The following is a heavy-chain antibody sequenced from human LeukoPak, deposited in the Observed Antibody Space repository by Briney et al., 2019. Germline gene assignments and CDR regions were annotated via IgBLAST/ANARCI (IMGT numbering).Heavy chain of an antibody. CDR1: GYSFTNYW. CDR2: IYPGDSDT. CDR3: ATGSYSDYFDY. J-gene: IGHJ4*02. D-gene: IGHD3-10*01. V-gene: IGHV5-51*01. Sequence: GESLQISCQGSGYSFTNYWIDWVRQLPGKGLEWMGIIYPGDSDTRYSPSFQGQVSISADKSISTAYLQWSSLKASDTAMYYCATGSYSDYFDYWGQGTLVTVSS.